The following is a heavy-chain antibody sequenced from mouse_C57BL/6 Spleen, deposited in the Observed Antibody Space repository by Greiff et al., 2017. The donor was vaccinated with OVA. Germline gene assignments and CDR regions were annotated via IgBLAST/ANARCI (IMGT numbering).Heavy chain of an antibody. CDR2: IYPGDGDT. V-gene: IGHV1-82*01. D-gene: IGHD1-1*01. CDR3: ARSDYYYCSSDSFDY. J-gene: IGHJ2*01. Sequence: VQLQESGPELVKPGASVKISCKASGYAFSSSWMNWVKQRPGKGLEWIGRIYPGDGDTNYNGKFKGKATLTADKYSSTAYMQLSSLTSEDSSVYFCARSDYYYCSSDSFDYWGQGTTLTVSS. CDR1: GYAFSSSW.